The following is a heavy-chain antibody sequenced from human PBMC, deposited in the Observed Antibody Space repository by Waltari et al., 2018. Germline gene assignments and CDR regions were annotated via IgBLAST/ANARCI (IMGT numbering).Heavy chain of an antibody. CDR3: ARGDGDLDYDYYYMDV. J-gene: IGHJ6*03. CDR1: GGSMSNFY. D-gene: IGHD4-17*01. Sequence: VQLQESGPGLVKPSETLSLTCTVSGGSMSNFYWSWIRQPPGKGPEWIGYISHTGNTNYNPSLKGRFIISVDTSKKQFSLKVSSLTAADTAVYYCARGDGDLDYDYYYMDVWGKGTTVTVSS. V-gene: IGHV4-59*13. CDR2: ISHTGNT.